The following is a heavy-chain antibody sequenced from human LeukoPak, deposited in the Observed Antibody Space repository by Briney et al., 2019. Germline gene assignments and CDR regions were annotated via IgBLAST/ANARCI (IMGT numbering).Heavy chain of an antibody. V-gene: IGHV4-34*01. J-gene: IGHJ5*02. Sequence: SETLSLTCAVYGGSFSGYYWSWIRQPPGKGLEWIGEINHSGSTNYNPSLKSRVTISVDTSKNQFPLKLGSVTAADTAVYYCASSSGSYYNEADWFDPWGQGTLVTVSS. D-gene: IGHD3-10*01. CDR2: INHSGST. CDR3: ASSSGSYYNEADWFDP. CDR1: GGSFSGYY.